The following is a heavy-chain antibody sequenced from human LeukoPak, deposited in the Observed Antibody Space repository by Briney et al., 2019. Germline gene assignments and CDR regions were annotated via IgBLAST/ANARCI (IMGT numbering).Heavy chain of an antibody. Sequence: PGGSLRLSCAVSGITLSNYAMSWVRQAPGKGLEWVSAISGSGGSTYYADSVKGRFTISRDNSKNTLYLQMNSLRAEDTAVYYCAKDERNRRSGGSCYWGQGTLVTVSS. V-gene: IGHV3-23*01. J-gene: IGHJ4*02. CDR1: GITLSNYA. CDR2: ISGSGGST. D-gene: IGHD2-15*01. CDR3: AKDERNRRSGGSCY.